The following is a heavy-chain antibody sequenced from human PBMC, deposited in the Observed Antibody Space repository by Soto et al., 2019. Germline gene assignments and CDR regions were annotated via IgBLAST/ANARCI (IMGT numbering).Heavy chain of an antibody. V-gene: IGHV2-5*02. Sequence: QITLKESGPTLVKPTQTLTLTCTFSGFSLSTSGVGVGWIRQPPGKALEWLALIYWDDDKRYSPSLKSRLTIXKXTXXNQVVLTMTNMDPVDTATYYCAHSGSSSWYPYFDYWGQGTLVTVSS. J-gene: IGHJ4*02. CDR3: AHSGSSSWYPYFDY. CDR2: IYWDDDK. D-gene: IGHD6-13*01. CDR1: GFSLSTSGVG.